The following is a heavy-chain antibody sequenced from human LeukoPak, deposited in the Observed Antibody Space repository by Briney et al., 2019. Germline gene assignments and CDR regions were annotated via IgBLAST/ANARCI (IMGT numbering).Heavy chain of an antibody. CDR2: ISYSGST. V-gene: IGHV4-59*11. CDR3: AREERGYSGYYFDC. J-gene: IGHJ4*02. CDR1: GGSSSSHY. D-gene: IGHD5-12*01. Sequence: SETLSLTCTVSGGSSSSHYWSWIRQPPGKGLEWIGYISYSGSTNYNPSLKSRVTISVDTSTNQFSLKLSSVTAADTAVYYCAREERGYSGYYFDCRGQLTPVTSSS.